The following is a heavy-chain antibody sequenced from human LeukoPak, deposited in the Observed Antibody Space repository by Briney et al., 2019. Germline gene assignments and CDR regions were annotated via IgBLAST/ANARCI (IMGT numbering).Heavy chain of an antibody. V-gene: IGHV3-21*06. CDR3: ATETNGRHYDY. J-gene: IGHJ4*02. CDR1: GLTFSTSG. D-gene: IGHD1-14*01. CDR2: ICPTGSDS. Sequence: KPGGSLRLSCTASGLTFSTSGFNWVCQAPGKGLEWVASICPTGSDSYHADSIKGRFTISRGNANNFLYLQMNSLRAEDTAVYYCATETNGRHYDYWGQGTLLTVSS.